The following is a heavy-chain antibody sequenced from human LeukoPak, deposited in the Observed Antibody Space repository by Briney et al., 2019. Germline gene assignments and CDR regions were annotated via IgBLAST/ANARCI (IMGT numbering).Heavy chain of an antibody. CDR3: ARAPDYYDSSGYSFDP. J-gene: IGHJ5*02. CDR2: INHSGST. V-gene: IGHV4-34*01. D-gene: IGHD3-22*01. CDR1: GGSFSGYY. Sequence: SETLSLTCAVYGGSFSGYYWSWIRQPPGKGLEWIGEINHSGSTNYNPSLKSRVTISVDTSKNQFSLKLSSVTAADTAVYYCARAPDYYDSSGYSFDPWGQGTLVTVSS.